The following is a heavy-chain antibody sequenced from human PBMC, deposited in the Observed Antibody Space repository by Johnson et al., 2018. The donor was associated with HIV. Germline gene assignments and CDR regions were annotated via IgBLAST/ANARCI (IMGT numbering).Heavy chain of an antibody. CDR1: GFTFNSYG. CDR2: IWYDGSNK. D-gene: IGHD3-10*01. Sequence: QVQLVESGGGVVQPGRSLRLSCAASGFTFNSYGMHWVRQAPGNGLEWVAVIWYDGSNKYYADSVKGRFTISRDNSKNTLYLQMNSLRAEDTAVYYCAREGQEFNDAFDIWGQGTMVTVSS. J-gene: IGHJ3*02. CDR3: AREGQEFNDAFDI. V-gene: IGHV3-33*01.